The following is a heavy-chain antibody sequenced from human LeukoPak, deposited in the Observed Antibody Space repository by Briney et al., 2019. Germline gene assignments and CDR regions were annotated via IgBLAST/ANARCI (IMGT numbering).Heavy chain of an antibody. CDR3: AKTGYSYGGLDY. CDR1: GFTFSSYS. Sequence: PGRSLRLSCAASGFTFSSYSMHWVRQAPGKGLEWVAVISYDGSNKYYADSVKGRFTISRDNSKNTLYLQMNSLRAEDTAVYYCAKTGYSYGGLDYWGQGTLVTVSS. V-gene: IGHV3-30*18. J-gene: IGHJ4*02. CDR2: ISYDGSNK. D-gene: IGHD5-18*01.